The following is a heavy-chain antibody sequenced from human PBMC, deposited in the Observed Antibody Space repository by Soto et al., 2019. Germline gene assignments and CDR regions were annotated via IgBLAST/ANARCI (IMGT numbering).Heavy chain of an antibody. CDR1: GYTFTSYG. D-gene: IGHD6-19*01. J-gene: IGHJ4*02. V-gene: IGHV1-18*01. Sequence: ASVKVSCKASGYTFTSYGISWVRQAPGQGLEWMGWISAYNGNTNYAQKLQGRVTMTRDTSTSTVYMELSSLRSEDTAVYYCARVQTYSSSWYHFDYWGQGTLVTVPQ. CDR2: ISAYNGNT. CDR3: ARVQTYSSSWYHFDY.